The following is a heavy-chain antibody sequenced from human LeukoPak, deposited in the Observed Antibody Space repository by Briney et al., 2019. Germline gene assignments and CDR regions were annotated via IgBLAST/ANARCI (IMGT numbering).Heavy chain of an antibody. V-gene: IGHV1-24*01. D-gene: IGHD3-22*01. CDR3: ATGVNYYDSSDVNPARAFDI. J-gene: IGHJ3*02. Sequence: GASVKVSCKVSGNTLTELSMHWVRQAPGKGLEWMGGFDPEDGETIYAQKFQGRVTMTEDTSTDTAYMELSSLRSEDTAVYYCATGVNYYDSSDVNPARAFDIWGQGTMVTVSS. CDR2: FDPEDGET. CDR1: GNTLTELS.